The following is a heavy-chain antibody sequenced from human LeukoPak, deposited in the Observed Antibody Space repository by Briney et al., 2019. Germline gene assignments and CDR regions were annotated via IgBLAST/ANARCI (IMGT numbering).Heavy chain of an antibody. CDR2: IRYDGSNR. D-gene: IGHD3-10*01. CDR3: ANPGGVDY. V-gene: IGHV3-30*02. CDR1: GFTFSTMG. Sequence: FSAAPGFTFSTMGIHWVRQAPGRGLEWLAFIRYDGSNRFYADSVKGRFTISRDNSRNTLYLQMNSLRAEDTAVYYCANPGGVDYWGQGTLVTVSS. J-gene: IGHJ4*02.